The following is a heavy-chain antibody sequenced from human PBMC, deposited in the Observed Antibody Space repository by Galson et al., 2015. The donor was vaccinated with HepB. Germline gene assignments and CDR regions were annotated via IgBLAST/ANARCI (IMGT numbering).Heavy chain of an antibody. CDR3: ARMWYSYGVFDY. V-gene: IGHV2-70*11. J-gene: IGHJ4*02. CDR1: GFSLSTSGMC. D-gene: IGHD5-18*01. Sequence: PALVKPTQTLTLTCTFSGFSLSTSGMCVSWIRQPPGKALEWLARIDWDDDKYYSTSLKTRLTISKDTSKNQVVLTMTNMDPVDTATYYCARMWYSYGVFDYWGQGTLVTVSS. CDR2: IDWDDDK.